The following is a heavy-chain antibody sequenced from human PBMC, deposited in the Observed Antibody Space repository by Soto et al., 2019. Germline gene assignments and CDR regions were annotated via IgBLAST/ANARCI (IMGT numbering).Heavy chain of an antibody. CDR3: AKEGGAGETTLRYRYDS. J-gene: IGHJ4*02. CDR1: GVIFSDYG. D-gene: IGHD5-18*01. V-gene: IGHV3-30*18. Sequence: QVQLVESGGGVVQPGMSLRLSCVVSGVIFSDYGMHWVRQAPGKGLEWVAVVSFDGSVEYYADSVKGRFTISRDNPKNVLYLQMNSLQIDDTAVYYCAKEGGAGETTLRYRYDSWGQGTLVTASS. CDR2: VSFDGSVE.